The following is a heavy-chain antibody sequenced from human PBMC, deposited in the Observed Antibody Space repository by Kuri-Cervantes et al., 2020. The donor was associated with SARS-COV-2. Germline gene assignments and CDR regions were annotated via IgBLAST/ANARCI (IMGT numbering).Heavy chain of an antibody. V-gene: IGHV3-30-3*01. J-gene: IGHJ4*02. CDR3: ASSLVDYFDY. D-gene: IGHD1-26*01. CDR2: ISYDGSNK. Sequence: GGSLRLSCAASGFTFSSYWISWVRQAPGKGLEWVAVISYDGSNKYYADSVKGRFTISRDNSKNTLYLQMNSLRAEDTAVYYCASSLVDYFDYWGQGTLVTVSS. CDR1: GFTFSSYW.